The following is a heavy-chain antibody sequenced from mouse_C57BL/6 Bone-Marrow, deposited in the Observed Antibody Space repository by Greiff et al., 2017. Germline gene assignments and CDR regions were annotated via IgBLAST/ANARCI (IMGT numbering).Heavy chain of an antibody. J-gene: IGHJ4*01. CDR3: NVYYGNYDYAMDY. CDR1: GYTFTSYG. CDR2: IYPRSGNT. Sequence: QVHVKQSGAELARPGASVKLSCKASGYTFTSYGISWVKQRTGQGLEWIGEIYPRSGNTYYNEKFKGKATLTADKSSSTAYMELRSLTSEDSAVYFCNVYYGNYDYAMDYWGQGTSVTVSS. V-gene: IGHV1-81*01. D-gene: IGHD2-1*01.